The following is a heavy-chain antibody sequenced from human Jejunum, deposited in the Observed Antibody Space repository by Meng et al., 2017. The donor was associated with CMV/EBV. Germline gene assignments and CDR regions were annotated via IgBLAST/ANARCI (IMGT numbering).Heavy chain of an antibody. CDR2: IKQGGSEK. D-gene: IGHD3-10*01. Sequence: LSRAASGFTFSTCWMAWVRQAPGEGVEWVANIKQGGSEKYYVDSVKGRFTISRDNAKSSLFLQMSSLRAEDTAMYYCARNARESGYWGQGTLVTVSS. V-gene: IGHV3-7*01. CDR3: ARNARESGY. CDR1: GFTFSTCW. J-gene: IGHJ4*02.